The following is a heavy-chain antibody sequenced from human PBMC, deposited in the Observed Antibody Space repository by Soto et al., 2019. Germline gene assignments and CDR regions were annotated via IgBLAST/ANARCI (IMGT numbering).Heavy chain of an antibody. Sequence: SVKVSCKASGGTFGSDAITWVRQAPGQGLEWVGRIIPIFGTTNYAQNLQGRVTISADKSTLTSYMELHSLISHDTPLYYCARDSRDSSYYTSRLDCWRRGT. J-gene: IGHJ4*02. V-gene: IGHV1-69*06. CDR3: ARDSRDSSYYTSRLDC. CDR2: IIPIFGTT. CDR1: GGTFGSDA. D-gene: IGHD3-22*01.